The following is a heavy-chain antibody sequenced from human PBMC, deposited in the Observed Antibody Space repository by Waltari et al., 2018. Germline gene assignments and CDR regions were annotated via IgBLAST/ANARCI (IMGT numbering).Heavy chain of an antibody. CDR2: VSGSGDQA. D-gene: IGHD4-4*01. CDR3: AKDRWSECNYLGWFDP. J-gene: IGHJ5*02. V-gene: IGHV3-23*01. Sequence: EVQLLESGGGLVQTGGSLRLSCATSGFIFSGYAMSWVRQAPGKGLEWVSAVSGSGDQAYYAESVKGRFTISRDKLKKTLYLEMNSMRADDTAVYYCAKDRWSECNYLGWFDPWGQGTLVTVSS. CDR1: GFIFSGYA.